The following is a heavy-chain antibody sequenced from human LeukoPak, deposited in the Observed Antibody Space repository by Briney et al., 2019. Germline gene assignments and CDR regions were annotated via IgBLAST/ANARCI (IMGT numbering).Heavy chain of an antibody. V-gene: IGHV3-48*03. Sequence: GGSLRLSCAASGFTFNTYEMNWVRQAPGKGLEWVSYISGGGDILYYADSVKGRFTISRDNAKNSLYLQPNSLRAEDTALYYCARVVGGYDVFTGTSSYFYGMDVWGKGTTVTVSS. D-gene: IGHD3-9*01. CDR2: ISGGGDIL. CDR3: ARVVGGYDVFTGTSSYFYGMDV. CDR1: GFTFNTYE. J-gene: IGHJ6*04.